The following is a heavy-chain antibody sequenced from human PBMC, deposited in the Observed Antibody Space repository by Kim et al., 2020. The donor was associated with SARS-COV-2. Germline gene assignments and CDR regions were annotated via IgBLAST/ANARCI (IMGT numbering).Heavy chain of an antibody. CDR3: AKGGYCGGDCLFD. D-gene: IGHD2-21*02. CDR1: GFTFSSYG. J-gene: IGHJ4*02. CDR2: ISYDGSNK. V-gene: IGHV3-30*18. Sequence: GGSLRLSCAASGFTFSSYGMHWVRQAPGKGLEWVAVISYDGSNKYYADSVKGRFTISRDNSKNTLYLQMNSLRAEDTAVYYCAKGGYCGGDCLFDWGQGTLVTVSS.